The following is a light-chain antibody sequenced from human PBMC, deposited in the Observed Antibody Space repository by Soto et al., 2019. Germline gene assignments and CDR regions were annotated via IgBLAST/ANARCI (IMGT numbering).Light chain of an antibody. CDR2: WAS. V-gene: IGKV4-1*01. CDR1: QSVLYSSNNKNY. J-gene: IGKJ1*01. Sequence: DIVMTQSPDSLAVSLGERATINCKSSQSVLYSSNNKNYLAWYQQKPGQPPKLLIYWASTRESGVPDRFSGSGSGTDFTLTIRSLQAEDVAVYYCQQCYSTPRTFGQGTKVEI. CDR3: QQCYSTPRT.